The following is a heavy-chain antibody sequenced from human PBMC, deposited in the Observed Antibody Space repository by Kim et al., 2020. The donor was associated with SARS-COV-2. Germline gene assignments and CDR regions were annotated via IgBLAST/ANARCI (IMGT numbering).Heavy chain of an antibody. V-gene: IGHV3-30*04. J-gene: IGHJ4*02. CDR1: GFTFSSYA. D-gene: IGHD6-19*01. Sequence: GGSLRLSCAASGFTFSSYAMHWVRQAPGKGLEWVAVISYDGSNKYYADSVKGRFTISRDNSKNTLYLQMNSLRAEDTAVYYCAREFSVAGTLFDYWGQGTLVTVSS. CDR2: ISYDGSNK. CDR3: AREFSVAGTLFDY.